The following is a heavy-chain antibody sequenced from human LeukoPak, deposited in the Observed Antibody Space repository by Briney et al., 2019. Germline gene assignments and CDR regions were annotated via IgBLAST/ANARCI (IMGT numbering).Heavy chain of an antibody. V-gene: IGHV4-34*01. CDR3: ARGREYIVVVPAASGNDFDY. CDR1: GGSFSGYY. CDR2: INHSGST. Sequence: PSETLSLTCAVYGGSFSGYYWSWIRQPPGKGLEWIGEINHSGSTNYNPSLKSRVTISVDTSKNQFSLKLSSVTAADTAVCYCARGREYIVVVPAASGNDFDYWGQGTLVTVSS. D-gene: IGHD2-2*01. J-gene: IGHJ4*02.